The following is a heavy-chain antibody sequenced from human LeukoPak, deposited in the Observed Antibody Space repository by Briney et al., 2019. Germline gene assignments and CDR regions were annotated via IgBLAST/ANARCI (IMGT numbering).Heavy chain of an antibody. J-gene: IGHJ1*01. CDR2: ISAYNGNT. D-gene: IGHD6-13*01. CDR3: VSTPGYSSSWYTYFQH. V-gene: IGHV1-18*01. Sequence: ASVKVSCKASGYTFTNYGISWVRQAPGHGLEWMGWISAYNGNTNYAQKLQGRVTMTTDTSTSTAYMELRSLRSDDTAVYYCVSTPGYSSSWYTYFQHWGQGTLVTVSS. CDR1: GYTFTNYG.